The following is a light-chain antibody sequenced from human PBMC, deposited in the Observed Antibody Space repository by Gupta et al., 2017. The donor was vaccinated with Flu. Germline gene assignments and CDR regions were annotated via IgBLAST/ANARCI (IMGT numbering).Light chain of an antibody. V-gene: IGLV10-54*02. J-gene: IGLJ3*02. CDR2: RNN. Sequence: TPTLTCTGNSNIVGNQGAAWLQQHQGHPPKLLSYRNNNRPSGISERFSASRSGNTASLTITGLQPEDEADYYCSALDSSLSPWVFGGGTKLTVL. CDR1: SNIVGNQG. CDR3: SALDSSLSPWV.